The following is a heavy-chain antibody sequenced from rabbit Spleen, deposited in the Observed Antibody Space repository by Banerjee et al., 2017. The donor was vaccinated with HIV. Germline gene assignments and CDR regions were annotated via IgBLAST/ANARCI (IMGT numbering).Heavy chain of an antibody. CDR1: GFSFNSGGD. V-gene: IGHV1S45*01. CDR3: ARDLPGIIGWNFNL. CDR2: IYADSSGST. D-gene: IGHD1-1*01. J-gene: IGHJ4*01. Sequence: QEQLVESWGGLVKPGASLTLTCKASGFSFNSGGDMCWVRQAPGKGLEYIACIYADSSGSTVYASWAKGRFTISKTSSTTVTLEMTSLTAADTATYFCARDLPGIIGWNFNLWGPGTLVTVS.